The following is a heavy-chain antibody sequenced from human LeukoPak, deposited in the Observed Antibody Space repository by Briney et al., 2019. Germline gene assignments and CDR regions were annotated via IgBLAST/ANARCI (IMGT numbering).Heavy chain of an antibody. V-gene: IGHV3-48*01. CDR1: GFTFSSYS. J-gene: IGHJ4*02. Sequence: PGGSLRLSCAASGFTFSSYSMNWVRQAPGKGLEWVSYISSSSTIYYADSVKGRFTISRDNAKNSLYLQMNSLRAEDTAVYYCARVVQYSSGWYDYWGQGTLVTVSS. CDR2: ISSSSTI. D-gene: IGHD6-19*01. CDR3: ARVVQYSSGWYDY.